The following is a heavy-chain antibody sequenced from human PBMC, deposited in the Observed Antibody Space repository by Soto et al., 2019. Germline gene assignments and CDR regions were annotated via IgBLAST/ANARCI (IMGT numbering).Heavy chain of an antibody. CDR2: ISGSGGST. CDR3: ANGRAATPLYYYMDV. V-gene: IGHV3-23*01. Sequence: EVQLLESGGGLVQPGGSLRLSCAASGFTFSSYAMSWVRQAPGKGLEWVSAISGSGGSTFYADSVKGRFTISTDNSKNTLYLPMNSLRAEDTAVYYCANGRAATPLYYYMDVWGKGTTVTVSS. CDR1: GFTFSSYA. D-gene: IGHD2-15*01. J-gene: IGHJ6*03.